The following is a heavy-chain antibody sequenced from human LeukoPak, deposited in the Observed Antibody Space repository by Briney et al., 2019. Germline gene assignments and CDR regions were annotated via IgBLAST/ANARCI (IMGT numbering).Heavy chain of an antibody. D-gene: IGHD3-10*01. J-gene: IGHJ5*02. V-gene: IGHV3-48*02. Sequence: GGSLRLSCAASGFNLSAHNMHWVRQAPGKGLEWVSYISGSSISGSISSILYADSVKGRFTISRDNARNSLYLQMNGLRDADTAIYYCVRELRGSQSAWGQGTLVTVSS. CDR3: VRELRGSQSA. CDR1: GFNLSAHN. CDR2: ISGSSISGSISSI.